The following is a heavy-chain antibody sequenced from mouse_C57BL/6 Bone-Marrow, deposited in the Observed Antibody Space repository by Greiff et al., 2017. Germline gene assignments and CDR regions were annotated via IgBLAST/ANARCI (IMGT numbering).Heavy chain of an antibody. V-gene: IGHV1-78*01. CDR1: GYTFTDHT. J-gene: IGHJ4*01. CDR3: ARRGIYYGNLYAMDY. Sequence: QVQLQQSDAELVKPGASVKISCKVSGYTFTDHTIHWMKQRPEQGLEWIGYIYPRDGSTKYNEKFKGKATLTADKSSSTAYMQLNSLTSEDSAVYFCARRGIYYGNLYAMDYWGQGTSVTVSS. CDR2: IYPRDGST. D-gene: IGHD2-1*01.